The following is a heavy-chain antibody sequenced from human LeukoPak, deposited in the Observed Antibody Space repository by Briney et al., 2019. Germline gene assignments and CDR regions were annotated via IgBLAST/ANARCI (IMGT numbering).Heavy chain of an antibody. Sequence: PSETLSLTCTVSGGSISSSSYYWGWIRQPPGKGLEWIGSIYYSGSTYYNPSLKSRVTISVDTSKNQFSLKLSSVTAADTAVYYCASSKVSRIAVAYVFDYWGQGTLVTVSS. V-gene: IGHV4-39*07. D-gene: IGHD6-19*01. CDR2: IYYSGST. CDR3: ASSKVSRIAVAYVFDY. CDR1: GGSISSSSYY. J-gene: IGHJ4*02.